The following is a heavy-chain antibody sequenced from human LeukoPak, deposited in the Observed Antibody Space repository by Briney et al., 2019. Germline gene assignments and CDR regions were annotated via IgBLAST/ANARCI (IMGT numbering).Heavy chain of an antibody. Sequence: GGSLRPSCAASGFTFSSYGMHWVRQAPGKGLEWVAVISYDGSNKYYADSVKGRFTISRDNSKNTLYLQMNSLRAEDTAVYYCAKEGYYDILTGYYYYYMDVWGKGTTVTVSS. D-gene: IGHD3-9*01. CDR2: ISYDGSNK. CDR1: GFTFSSYG. J-gene: IGHJ6*03. V-gene: IGHV3-30*18. CDR3: AKEGYYDILTGYYYYYMDV.